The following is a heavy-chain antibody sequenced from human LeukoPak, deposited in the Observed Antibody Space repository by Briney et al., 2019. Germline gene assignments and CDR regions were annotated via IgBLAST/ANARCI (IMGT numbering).Heavy chain of an antibody. V-gene: IGHV1-69*06. CDR2: IIPIFGTA. Sequence: APVKVSCKASGGTFSSYAISWVRQAPGQGLEWMGGIIPIFGTANYAQKFQGRVTITADKSTSTAYVELSSLRSEDTAVYYCAGGGITMVRGAPYNWFDPWGQGTLVTVSS. J-gene: IGHJ5*02. CDR3: AGGGITMVRGAPYNWFDP. CDR1: GGTFSSYA. D-gene: IGHD3-10*01.